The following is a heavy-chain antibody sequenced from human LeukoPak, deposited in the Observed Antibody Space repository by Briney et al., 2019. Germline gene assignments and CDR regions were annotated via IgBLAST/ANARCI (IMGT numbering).Heavy chain of an antibody. V-gene: IGHV3-73*01. CDR2: IRSRANSYVT. D-gene: IGHD2-15*01. Sequence: GGSLKLSCAASGFRFSGSAMHWVRQASGKGLEWLGRIRSRANSYVTVYAASVEGRGTISRDDSKNTAYLQMNSLKTEDTAVYYCTRHSDKYCSGAGCYVNNFYGLDVWGQGTTVTVSS. CDR1: GFRFSGSA. CDR3: TRHSDKYCSGAGCYVNNFYGLDV. J-gene: IGHJ6*02.